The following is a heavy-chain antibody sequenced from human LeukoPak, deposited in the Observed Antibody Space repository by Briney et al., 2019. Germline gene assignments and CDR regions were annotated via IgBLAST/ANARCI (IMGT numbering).Heavy chain of an antibody. CDR1: GFTFSSYA. Sequence: PGGSLRLSCAASGFTFSSYAMSWVRQAPGKGLEWVSAISGSGGSTYYADSVTGRFTISRDNSKNTLYLQMNSLRAEDTAVYYCAKDSFPSRAVAGTFDYWGQGTLVTVSS. V-gene: IGHV3-23*01. D-gene: IGHD6-19*01. CDR2: ISGSGGST. J-gene: IGHJ4*02. CDR3: AKDSFPSRAVAGTFDY.